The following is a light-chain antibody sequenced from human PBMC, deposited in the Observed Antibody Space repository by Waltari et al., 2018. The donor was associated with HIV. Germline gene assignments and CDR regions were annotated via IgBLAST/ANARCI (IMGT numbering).Light chain of an antibody. V-gene: IGLV3-25*03. CDR3: QSADTSGTMDI. Sequence: SDLTQPPSVSVSPGQTASITCSGEVLSKQFGYWYQHKKGQAPVLLIYKDTMRASGIPVRFSVTTSRTTVTLTISEVQAEDEADYYCQSADTSGTMDIFGGGTKL. CDR2: KDT. J-gene: IGLJ2*01. CDR1: VLSKQF.